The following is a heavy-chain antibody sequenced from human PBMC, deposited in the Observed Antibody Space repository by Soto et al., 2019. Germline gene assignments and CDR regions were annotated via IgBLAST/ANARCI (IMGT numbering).Heavy chain of an antibody. V-gene: IGHV1-45*02. Sequence: QMQLVQSGAEVKKTGSSVTVSCKALGNTFTYRYLHWVRQAPGQALEWMGWITPFSGDVHYAQKCQERVPITRDRSINTAYMQMSSLRSEDTAMYFCAGGGAGSGPFTWELPDHWGQGTLVTVSS. CDR3: AGGGAGSGPFTWELPDH. CDR2: ITPFSGDV. J-gene: IGHJ4*02. CDR1: GNTFTYRY. D-gene: IGHD1-26*01.